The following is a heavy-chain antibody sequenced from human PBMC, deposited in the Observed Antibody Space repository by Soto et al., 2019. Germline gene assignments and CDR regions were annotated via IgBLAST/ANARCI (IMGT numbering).Heavy chain of an antibody. J-gene: IGHJ6*02. V-gene: IGHV4-30-4*01. CDR2: IYYSGST. CDR3: ARDLEGARGLLIGMDV. Sequence: SETLSLTCTVSGGSISSGDYYWSWIRQPPGKGLEWIGYIYYSGSTYYNPSLKSRVTISVDTSKNQFSLKLSSVTAADTAVYYCARDLEGARGLLIGMDVWGQGTTVTVSS. CDR1: GGSISSGDYY. D-gene: IGHD1-26*01.